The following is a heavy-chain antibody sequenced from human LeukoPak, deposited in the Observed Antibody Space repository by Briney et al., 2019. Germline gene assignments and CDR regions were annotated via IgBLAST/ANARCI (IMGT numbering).Heavy chain of an antibody. CDR1: GYTFTGCY. CDR2: INPNSGGT. Sequence: ASVKVSCKASGYTFTGCYMHWVRQAPGQGLEWMGWINPNSGGTNYAQKFQGRVTMTRDTSISTAYMELSRLRSDDTAVYYCARDLTGTTSWDLAYWGQGTLVTVSS. V-gene: IGHV1-2*02. D-gene: IGHD1-7*01. J-gene: IGHJ4*02. CDR3: ARDLTGTTSWDLAY.